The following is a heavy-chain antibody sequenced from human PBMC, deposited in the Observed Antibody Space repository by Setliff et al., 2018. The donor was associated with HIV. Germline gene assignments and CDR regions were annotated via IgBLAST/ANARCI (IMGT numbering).Heavy chain of an antibody. Sequence: PGGSLRLSCAASGFTFTNYWMSWVRQSPGKGLEWVANIHKDGSEKYYVDSVKGRFTISRDNSKNAVYLQMNSVRIEDTAVYYCAAQYLRVDDAFDIWGQGTMVTVSS. CDR1: GFTFTNYW. D-gene: IGHD2-2*01. CDR3: AAQYLRVDDAFDI. V-gene: IGHV3-7*03. CDR2: IHKDGSEK. J-gene: IGHJ3*02.